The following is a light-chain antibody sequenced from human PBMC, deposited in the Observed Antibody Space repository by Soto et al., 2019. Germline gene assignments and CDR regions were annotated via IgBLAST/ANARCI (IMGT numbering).Light chain of an antibody. J-gene: IGKJ2*01. CDR3: QQSYSSPYT. CDR2: GAS. CDR1: QSVSNSY. Sequence: DIVLTQSPATLSLSPGDRATLSCRASQSVSNSYLDWYQHKPGPAPRLLIFGASIRASGLPDRFSGSGSGTDFTLTISRLEPEDFAVYYCQQSYSSPYTFGQGTTLEIK. V-gene: IGKV3-20*01.